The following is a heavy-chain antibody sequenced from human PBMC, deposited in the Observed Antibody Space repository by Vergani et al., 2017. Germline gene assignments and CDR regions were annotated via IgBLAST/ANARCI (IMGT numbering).Heavy chain of an antibody. D-gene: IGHD6-13*01. J-gene: IGHJ4*02. CDR3: ARDRQLVGFDY. CDR1: GASISSNNC. V-gene: IGHV4-4*02. Sequence: QVQLQESGPGLVKPSQTLSLTCTVSGASISSNNCWTWVRQPPGKGLEWIGEICHTEDTKYSPSLKSRGTVSVDESRNLFSLKLSSVTSADTAVYYCARDRQLVGFDYWGQGTLVTVSS. CDR2: ICHTEDT.